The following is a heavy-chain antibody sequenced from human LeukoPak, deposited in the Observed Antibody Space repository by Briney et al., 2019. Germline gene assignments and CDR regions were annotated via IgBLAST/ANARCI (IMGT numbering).Heavy chain of an antibody. D-gene: IGHD2-21*01. CDR2: ISSSSSYI. V-gene: IGHV3-21*01. Sequence: PGGSLRLSCAASGFTFSSYSMNWVRQAPGKGLEWVSSISSSSSYIYYADSVKGRFTISRDSAKNSLYLQMDSLRAEDTAVYYCARWHSEAFDIWGQGTMVTVSS. J-gene: IGHJ3*02. CDR3: ARWHSEAFDI. CDR1: GFTFSSYS.